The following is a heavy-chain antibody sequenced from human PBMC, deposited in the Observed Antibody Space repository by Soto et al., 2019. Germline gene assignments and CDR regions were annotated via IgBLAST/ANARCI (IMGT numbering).Heavy chain of an antibody. CDR2: ISYDGSNK. D-gene: IGHD3-22*01. CDR3: AKDALDYYDSSGPTDWFDP. CDR1: GFTFSSYG. Sequence: GGSLRLSCAASGFTFSSYGMHWVRQAPGKGLEWVAVISYDGSNKYYADSVKGRFTISRDNSKNTLYLQMNSLRAEDTAVYYCAKDALDYYDSSGPTDWFDPWGQGTLVTLSS. V-gene: IGHV3-30*18. J-gene: IGHJ5*02.